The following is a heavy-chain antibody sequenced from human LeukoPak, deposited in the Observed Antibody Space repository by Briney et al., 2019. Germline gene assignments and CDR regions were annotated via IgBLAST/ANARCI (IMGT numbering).Heavy chain of an antibody. CDR1: GFTFSSYG. Sequence: PGGSLRLSCAASGFTFSSYGMHWVRQAPGKGLEWLAVISYDGSNKYYADSVKGRFTISRDNSKNTLYLQMNSLRAEDTAVYYCAKEGDYYGSGSYYGYWGQGTLVTVSS. CDR2: ISYDGSNK. J-gene: IGHJ4*02. D-gene: IGHD3-10*01. V-gene: IGHV3-30*18. CDR3: AKEGDYYGSGSYYGY.